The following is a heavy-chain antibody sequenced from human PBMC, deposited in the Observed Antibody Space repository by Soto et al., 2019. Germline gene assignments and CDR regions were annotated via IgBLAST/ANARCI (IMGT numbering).Heavy chain of an antibody. D-gene: IGHD3-22*01. CDR2: INHSGNT. CDR3: TRDEYDYDSRGFLYLVS. J-gene: IGHJ4*02. Sequence: SDTLPHTVVYDEGSYLGCHWIWIRQPPGKGLEWIGEINHSGNTNYNPSQKTRVNISADTPKNKFSIKLLSVTLAHTPVYLCTRDEYDYDSRGFLYLVSWGQGTLVTVCS. CDR1: EGSYLGCH. V-gene: IGHV4-34*01.